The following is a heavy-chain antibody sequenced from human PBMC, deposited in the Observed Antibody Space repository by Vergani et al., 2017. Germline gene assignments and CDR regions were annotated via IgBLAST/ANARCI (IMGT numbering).Heavy chain of an antibody. D-gene: IGHD3-10*01. J-gene: IGHJ5*02. CDR3: ARALTTMVRGVIIPPNWFDP. CDR2: IYTSGST. Sequence: QVQLQESGPGLVKPSQTLSLTCTVSGGSISSRSYYWSWIRQPAGKGLEWIGRIYTSGSTNYNPSLKSRVTISVDTSKNQFSLKLSSVTAADTAVYYCARALTTMVRGVIIPPNWFDPWGQGTLVTVSS. CDR1: GGSISSRSYY. V-gene: IGHV4-61*02.